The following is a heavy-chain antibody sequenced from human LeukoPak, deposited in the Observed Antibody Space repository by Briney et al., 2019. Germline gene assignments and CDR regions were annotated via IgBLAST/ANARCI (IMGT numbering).Heavy chain of an antibody. J-gene: IGHJ4*02. CDR3: ARGNWNYPFDY. V-gene: IGHV3-30-3*01. CDR2: ISYDGSNK. Sequence: QSGGSLRLSCAASGFTFSSYAMHWVRQAPGKGLEWVAVISYDGSNKYYADSVKGRFTISRDNSKNTLYLQMNSLRAEDTAVYYCARGNWNYPFDYWGQGTLVTVSS. CDR1: GFTFSSYA. D-gene: IGHD1-7*01.